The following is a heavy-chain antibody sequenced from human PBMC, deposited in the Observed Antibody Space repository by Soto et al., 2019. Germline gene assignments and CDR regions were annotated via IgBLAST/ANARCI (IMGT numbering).Heavy chain of an antibody. Sequence: QPGGSLRLSCAASGFTFSSYAMSWVRQAPGKGLEWVSAISGNVVSTYYADSVKGRFTFSRDNSKNTLFLQMNSLRAEDTAVYYCSKASFPYYYDSSGYSFDYWGQGTLVTVSS. CDR1: GFTFSSYA. D-gene: IGHD3-22*01. CDR3: SKASFPYYYDSSGYSFDY. V-gene: IGHV3-23*01. CDR2: ISGNVVST. J-gene: IGHJ4*02.